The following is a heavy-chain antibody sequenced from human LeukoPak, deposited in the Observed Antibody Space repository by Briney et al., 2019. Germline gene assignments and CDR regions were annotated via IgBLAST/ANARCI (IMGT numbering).Heavy chain of an antibody. V-gene: IGHV3-23*01. Sequence: GGSLRLSCAASGFTFSSYAMSWVRQAPGKGLEWVSTISGSGGSTYYADSVKGRFTISRDNSKNTLYLQMSSLRAEDTAVYYCAKVVGATTRGYFDSWGQGTLVTVSS. CDR1: GFTFSSYA. CDR3: AKVVGATTRGYFDS. D-gene: IGHD1-26*01. CDR2: ISGSGGST. J-gene: IGHJ4*02.